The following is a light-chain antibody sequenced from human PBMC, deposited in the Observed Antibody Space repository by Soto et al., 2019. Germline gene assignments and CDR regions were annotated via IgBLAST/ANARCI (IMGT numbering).Light chain of an antibody. CDR3: QQRSNWPPLT. CDR1: QTVSSK. CDR2: DTS. J-gene: IGKJ4*01. V-gene: IGKV3-11*01. Sequence: EIVLTQSPATLSSSPGERATLSCRASQTVSSKLAWYQHKPGQAPRLLIYDTSNRATGIPARFSGSGSGTDFTLTISSLEPEDSAVYYCQQRSNWPPLTFGGGTKVDIK.